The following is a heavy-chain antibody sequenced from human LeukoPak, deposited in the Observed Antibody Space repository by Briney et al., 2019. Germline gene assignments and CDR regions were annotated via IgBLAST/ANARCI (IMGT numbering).Heavy chain of an antibody. CDR3: ARCSVNCSGGSCYPRNFDY. CDR2: INHSGST. Sequence: SETLALTCAVYGGSFGGYYWSWIRQPPGKGLEWIGEINHSGSTNYNPSLKSRVTISVDTSKNQFSLKLSSVTAADTAVYYCARCSVNCSGGSCYPRNFDYWGQGTLVTVSS. J-gene: IGHJ4*02. D-gene: IGHD2-15*01. V-gene: IGHV4-34*01. CDR1: GGSFGGYY.